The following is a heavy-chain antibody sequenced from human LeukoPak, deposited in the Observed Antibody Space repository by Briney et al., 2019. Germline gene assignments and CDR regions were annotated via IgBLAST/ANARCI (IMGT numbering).Heavy chain of an antibody. Sequence: ASVTVSCKASGYTFTGYYMHWVRQAPGQGLEWMGWINPNSGGTNYAQKFQGRVTMTRDTSISTAYMELSRLRSDDTAVYYCARVVVRGVTVDYWGQGTLVTVSS. V-gene: IGHV1-2*02. J-gene: IGHJ4*02. D-gene: IGHD3-10*01. CDR1: GYTFTGYY. CDR3: ARVVVRGVTVDY. CDR2: INPNSGGT.